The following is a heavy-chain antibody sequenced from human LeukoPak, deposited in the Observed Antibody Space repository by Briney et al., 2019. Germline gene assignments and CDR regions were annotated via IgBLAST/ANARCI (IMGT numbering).Heavy chain of an antibody. CDR2: ISSSSSYI. Sequence: GGSLRLSCAASGFTFSSYSMNWVRQAPGKGLEWVSSISSSSSYIYYADSVKGRFTISRDNAKNSLYLQMNSLRAEDTAVYYCARGGIWVASAFDIWGQGTMVTVSS. CDR1: GFTFSSYS. CDR3: ARGGIWVASAFDI. D-gene: IGHD3-16*01. V-gene: IGHV3-21*01. J-gene: IGHJ3*02.